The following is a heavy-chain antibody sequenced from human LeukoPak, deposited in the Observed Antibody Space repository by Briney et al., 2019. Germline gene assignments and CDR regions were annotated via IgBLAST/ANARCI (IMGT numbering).Heavy chain of an antibody. J-gene: IGHJ4*02. D-gene: IGHD3-3*01. CDR2: ISGSGGST. Sequence: GGSLRLSCAASGFTFSSYAMSWVRQAPGKGLEWVSAISGSGGSTYYADSVKGRFTISRDNSKNTLYLQMNSLRAEDTAVYYCAKDWGTTYYDFWSGYYSFGYWGQGTLATVSS. CDR1: GFTFSSYA. V-gene: IGHV3-23*01. CDR3: AKDWGTTYYDFWSGYYSFGY.